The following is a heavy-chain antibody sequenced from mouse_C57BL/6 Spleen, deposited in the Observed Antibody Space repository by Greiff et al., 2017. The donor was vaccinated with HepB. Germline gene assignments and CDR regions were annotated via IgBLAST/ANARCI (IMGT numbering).Heavy chain of an antibody. V-gene: IGHV1-80*01. D-gene: IGHD2-1*01. Sequence: VQLQESGAELVKPGASVKISCKASGYAFRSYWMNWVKQRPGKGLEWIGQIYPGDGDTNYNGKFKGKATLTADKSSSTAYMQLSSLTSEDSAVYFCAREGGYGNYFDYWGQGTTLTVSS. CDR3: AREGGYGNYFDY. J-gene: IGHJ2*01. CDR1: GYAFRSYW. CDR2: IYPGDGDT.